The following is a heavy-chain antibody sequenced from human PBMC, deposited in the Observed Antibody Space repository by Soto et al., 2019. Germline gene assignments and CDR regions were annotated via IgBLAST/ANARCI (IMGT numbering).Heavy chain of an antibody. J-gene: IGHJ3*02. CDR1: GFSLRANGVG. CDR3: ARIKVVRGVIITDAFDI. CDR2: IYWDDDK. Sequence: QITLKESGRTLVKPTQTLTLTCSFSGFSLRANGVGVGWIRQPPGKALECLARIYWDDDKRYSPSLQSRLTIPQDTSRNQVVLTMASMDPEDTGTYYCARIKVVRGVIITDAFDIWGQGAVVTVSS. D-gene: IGHD3-10*01. V-gene: IGHV2-5*02.